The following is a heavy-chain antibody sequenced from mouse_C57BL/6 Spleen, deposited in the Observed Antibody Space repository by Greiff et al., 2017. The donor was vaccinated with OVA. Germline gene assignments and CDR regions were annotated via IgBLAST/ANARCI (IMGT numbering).Heavy chain of an antibody. CDR3: TYYRSTPFAY. CDR1: GFNIKDDY. Sequence: VHVKQSGAELVRPGASVKLSCTASGFNIKDDYMHWVKQRPEQGLEWIGWIDTENGDTEYASKFQGKATIKADTSSNTAYLQLSSLTSEDTAVYYCTYYRSTPFAYWGQGTLVTVSA. D-gene: IGHD1-1*01. V-gene: IGHV14-4*01. CDR2: IDTENGDT. J-gene: IGHJ3*01.